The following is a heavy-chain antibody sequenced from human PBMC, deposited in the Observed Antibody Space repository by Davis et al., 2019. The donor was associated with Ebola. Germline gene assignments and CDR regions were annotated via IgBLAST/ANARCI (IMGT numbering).Heavy chain of an antibody. CDR3: ARSASIAAADNHDAFDI. CDR1: GYTFTYRY. CDR2: ITPFNGNT. Sequence: AASVKVSCKASGYTFTYRYLHWVRQAPGQALEWMGWITPFNGNTNYAQKFQDRVTITRDRSMSTAYMELSSLRSEDTAMYYCARSASIAAADNHDAFDIWGQGTMVTVSS. D-gene: IGHD6-13*01. J-gene: IGHJ3*02. V-gene: IGHV1-45*02.